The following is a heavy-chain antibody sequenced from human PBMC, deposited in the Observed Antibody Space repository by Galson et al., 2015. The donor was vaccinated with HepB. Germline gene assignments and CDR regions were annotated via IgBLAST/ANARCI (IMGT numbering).Heavy chain of an antibody. V-gene: IGHV3-11*06. CDR2: ISSSFYT. CDR3: APVVAAARGLWFDP. CDR1: GFAFSDYY. D-gene: IGHD2-15*01. Sequence: SLRLSCAASGFAFSDYYMSWIRQAPGKGLEWVSYISSSFYTNYADSVKGRFTVSRDNAQNLLYLHMDSLRAEDTAVYYCAPVVAAARGLWFDPWGQGTLVIVAS. J-gene: IGHJ5*02.